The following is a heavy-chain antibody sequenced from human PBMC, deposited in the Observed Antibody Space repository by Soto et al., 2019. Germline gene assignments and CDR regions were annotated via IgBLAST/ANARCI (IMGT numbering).Heavy chain of an antibody. D-gene: IGHD1-1*01. CDR1: SGSFSGYY. J-gene: IGHJ4*02. V-gene: IGHV4-34*01. CDR2: ISQSGNT. Sequence: PSETLSLTCSIYSGSFSGYYWSWIRQPPGKGLEWIGEISQSGNTNYSPSLKSRVSISIDTSKKQFSLNLASVSAAATAVYYCARAPNVRGPSQTRPEFWGQGTLVTAPQ. CDR3: ARAPNVRGPSQTRPEF.